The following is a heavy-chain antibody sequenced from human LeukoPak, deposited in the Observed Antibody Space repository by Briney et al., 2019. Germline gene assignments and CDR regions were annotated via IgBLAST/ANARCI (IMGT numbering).Heavy chain of an antibody. D-gene: IGHD4-23*01. CDR3: ARVPPGHGGNSILFDY. CDR2: IIPIFGTA. J-gene: IGHJ4*02. CDR1: GGTFSSYA. V-gene: IGHV1-69*13. Sequence: SVKVSCKASGGTFSSYAISWVRQAPGQGLEWMGGIIPIFGTANYAQKFQGRVTITADESTSTAYMELSSLRSEDTAVYYCARVPPGHGGNSILFDYWGQGTLVTVSS.